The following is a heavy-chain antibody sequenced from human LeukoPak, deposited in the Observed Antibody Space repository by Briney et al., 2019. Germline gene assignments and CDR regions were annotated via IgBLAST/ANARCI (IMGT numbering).Heavy chain of an antibody. D-gene: IGHD4-17*01. CDR2: ISRRVSTI. CDR3: ARVGNGDSRYYFYMGV. J-gene: IGHJ6*03. Sequence: GRSLILSCAASGFTSSSYEMNWVRHAPGNGLEWASYISRRVSTIYYADSVKGRFTISRDNGKNSLYLQMHSLRAEDTDVYSCARVGNGDSRYYFYMGVWGKGTTVTISS. CDR1: GFTSSSYE. V-gene: IGHV3-48*03.